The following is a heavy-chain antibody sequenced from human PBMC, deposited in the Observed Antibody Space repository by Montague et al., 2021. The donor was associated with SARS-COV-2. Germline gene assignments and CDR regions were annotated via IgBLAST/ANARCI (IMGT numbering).Heavy chain of an antibody. CDR2: NYYSGSN. V-gene: IGHV4-39*01. CDR3: ASPTYYYDSSGSDAVDI. Sequence: SETLSLTCTASGGSISRSSYDWVWIRQPTGMGLKCIGCNYYSGSNYYYPSLKSRVTISIDTSKDQFSLRLSSVTAADTAVYYCASPTYYYDSSGSDAVDIWGQGTTVTVSS. CDR1: GGSISRSSYD. J-gene: IGHJ3*02. D-gene: IGHD3-22*01.